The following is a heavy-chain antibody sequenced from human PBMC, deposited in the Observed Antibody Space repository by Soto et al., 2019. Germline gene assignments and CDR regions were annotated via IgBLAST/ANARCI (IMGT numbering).Heavy chain of an antibody. J-gene: IGHJ4*02. Sequence: QVQLQESGPGLVKPSGTLSLTCAVSGGSIRSNNWWSWVRQPPGKGLGCIGEIFQSGSTNYNPSLKTRVTISVDKSTNQFSLKLSSVTAADTAVYYCARVFSGSYSDYWGQGTLVTVSS. CDR3: ARVFSGSYSDY. V-gene: IGHV4-4*02. D-gene: IGHD1-26*01. CDR2: IFQSGST. CDR1: GGSIRSNNW.